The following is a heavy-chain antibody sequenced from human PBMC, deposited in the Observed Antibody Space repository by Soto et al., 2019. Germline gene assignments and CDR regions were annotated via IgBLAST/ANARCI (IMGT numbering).Heavy chain of an antibody. CDR1: GFTFSDYY. D-gene: IGHD3-22*01. CDR2: ISSSGSII. CDR3: ARVNGYYYYGMDV. Sequence: GGSLRLSCAASGFTFSDYYMSWIRQAPGKGVEWVSDISSSGSIIYYADSVKGRFTISRDNAKNSLYLQMNSLRAEDTAVYYCARVNGYYYYGMDVWGQGTTVTVSS. J-gene: IGHJ6*02. V-gene: IGHV3-11*01.